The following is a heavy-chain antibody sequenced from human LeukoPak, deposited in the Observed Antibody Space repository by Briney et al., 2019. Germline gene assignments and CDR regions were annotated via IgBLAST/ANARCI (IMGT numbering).Heavy chain of an antibody. J-gene: IGHJ3*02. CDR2: VSGSGGST. Sequence: GSPRDSCAASGFTFNSYAMSWVRQAPGKGLEWVSAVSGSGGSTNYADSVKGRFTISRDNSKNTLYLQMNSLRAEDTAVYYCAKDRYSDYLDAFEICYQGTTITVSS. V-gene: IGHV3-23*01. D-gene: IGHD5-12*01. CDR1: GFTFNSYA. CDR3: AKDRYSDYLDAFEI.